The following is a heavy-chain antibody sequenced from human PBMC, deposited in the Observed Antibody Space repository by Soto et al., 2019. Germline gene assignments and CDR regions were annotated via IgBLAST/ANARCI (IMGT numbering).Heavy chain of an antibody. CDR1: GYTLTDYY. V-gene: IGHV1-2*06. D-gene: IGHD3-22*01. CDR2: INPNNGDT. J-gene: IGHJ6*02. CDR3: ARDWYYFDSSGYSKRVWYYYYGMEF. Sequence: ASVKVSSEACGYTLTDYYIRWLRHAPRQGLEWMGRINPNNGDTTFAPKFQGRVTMTRDTYISTTYMQLSRLRSDDTAVYYCARDWYYFDSSGYSKRVWYYYYGMEFWGQGTTVTVSS.